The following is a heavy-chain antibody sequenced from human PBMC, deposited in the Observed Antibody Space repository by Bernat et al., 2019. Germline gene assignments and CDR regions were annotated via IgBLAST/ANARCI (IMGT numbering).Heavy chain of an antibody. J-gene: IGHJ4*02. CDR1: GFTFSSYA. CDR2: ISGSGGST. D-gene: IGHD5-24*01. Sequence: EVQLLGSGGGLVQPGGSLRLSCAASGFTFSSYAMSWVRQPPAKGLEWVSAISGSGGSTYYADSVKCRFTISSDNSKNTLYLQMNSLRAEDTAVYYCAKGPSVGVWLYYFDYWGPGTLVTVSS. V-gene: IGHV3-23*01. CDR3: AKGPSVGVWLYYFDY.